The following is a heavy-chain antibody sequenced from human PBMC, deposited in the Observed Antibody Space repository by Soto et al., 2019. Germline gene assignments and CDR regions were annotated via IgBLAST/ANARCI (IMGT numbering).Heavy chain of an antibody. J-gene: IGHJ6*02. D-gene: IGHD3-16*01. Sequence: GGSLRLSCAASRFAFSTYVMTWFRQAPGKGLEWVSAISRSGDSTYYADSVKGRFTISRDNSKNTLYVQMNSLRAEDTAVYYCAKGAFAGYYYYGMDVWGQGTTVTVSS. CDR2: ISRSGDST. V-gene: IGHV3-23*01. CDR1: RFAFSTYV. CDR3: AKGAFAGYYYYGMDV.